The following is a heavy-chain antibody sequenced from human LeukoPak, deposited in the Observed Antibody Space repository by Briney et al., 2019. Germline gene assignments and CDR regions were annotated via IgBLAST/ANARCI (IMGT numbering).Heavy chain of an antibody. V-gene: IGHV4-39*01. CDR1: GGSISSSSYY. D-gene: IGHD6-19*01. J-gene: IGHJ6*02. Sequence: ETLSLTCXVSGGSISSSSYYWGWVRQPPGKGLEWIVSVYYSGSTYYNPSLKSRVTISVDTSKNQFSLKLSSVTAADTAVYYCALIAVAGQYSYYYGMDVWGQGTTVTVSS. CDR3: ALIAVAGQYSYYYGMDV. CDR2: VYYSGST.